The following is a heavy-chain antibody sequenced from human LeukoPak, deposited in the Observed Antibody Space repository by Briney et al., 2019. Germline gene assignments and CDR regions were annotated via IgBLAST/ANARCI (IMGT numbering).Heavy chain of an antibody. CDR3: AGEAYDYVWGSYRHKPFDY. D-gene: IGHD3-16*02. CDR1: GGSISSYY. Sequence: KPSETLSLTCTVSGGSISSYYWSWIRQPPGKGLEWIGYIYYSGSTNYNPSLKSRVTISVDTSKNQFSLKLSSVTAADTAVYYCAGEAYDYVWGSYRHKPFDYWGQGTLVTVSS. CDR2: IYYSGST. V-gene: IGHV4-59*01. J-gene: IGHJ4*02.